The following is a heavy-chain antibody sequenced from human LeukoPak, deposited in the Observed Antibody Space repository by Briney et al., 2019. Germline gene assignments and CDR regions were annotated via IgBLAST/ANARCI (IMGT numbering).Heavy chain of an antibody. V-gene: IGHV3-48*01. D-gene: IGHD5-24*01. CDR1: GFTFRRYS. CDR2: INEGSNNI. Sequence: GGSLRLSCAASGFTFRRYSMNWIRQAPGKGLEWISYINEGSNNIFYADSVKGRFTISRDNAKNSLHLQMTSLRVDDTAVYYCARDDLTNGYNGNFWGQGTLVTVSS. J-gene: IGHJ4*02. CDR3: ARDDLTNGYNGNF.